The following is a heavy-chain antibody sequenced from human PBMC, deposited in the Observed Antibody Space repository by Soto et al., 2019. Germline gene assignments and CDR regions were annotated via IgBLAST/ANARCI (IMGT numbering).Heavy chain of an antibody. CDR1: SASIDNN. CDR3: ARSFAWYAFDQ. Sequence: QMQLLESGPGLVKPSETLSLTCAVSSASIDNNWNWVRQPPGKGLEWIGEIHQSGISYKNPSLKTRVTRSADKSKNQCALTLRSVTAADTAVCFCARSFAWYAFDQWGQGTLVTVSS. J-gene: IGHJ4*02. CDR2: IHQSGIS. D-gene: IGHD3-9*01. V-gene: IGHV4-4*02.